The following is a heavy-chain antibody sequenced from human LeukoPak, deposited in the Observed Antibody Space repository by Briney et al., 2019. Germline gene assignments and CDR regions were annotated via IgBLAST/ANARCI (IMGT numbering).Heavy chain of an antibody. CDR1: GYSFTSYW. J-gene: IGHJ4*02. D-gene: IGHD3-16*01. V-gene: IGHV5-51*01. Sequence: GESLKVSCKGSGYSFTSYWIGWVRQMPGKGLEWMGITYPGDSDTRYSPSFQGQVTISADKSISTAYLQWSSLKASDTAMYYCARHTGDYDYVWGTLNDWGQGTLVTVSS. CDR3: ARHTGDYDYVWGTLND. CDR2: TYPGDSDT.